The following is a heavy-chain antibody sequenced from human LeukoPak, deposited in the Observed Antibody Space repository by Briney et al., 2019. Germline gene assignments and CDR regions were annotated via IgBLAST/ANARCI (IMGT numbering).Heavy chain of an antibody. J-gene: IGHJ4*02. CDR3: ARLGTTVTDAIDY. Sequence: GGSLRLSCAASGSTFSNYWMSWVRQAPGKGLEWVANIKQDGSAKYCVDSVKGRFTISRDNAKNSLYLQMNSLRAEDTALYYCARLGTTVTDAIDYWGQGTLVTVSS. V-gene: IGHV3-7*01. D-gene: IGHD4-17*01. CDR1: GSTFSNYW. CDR2: IKQDGSAK.